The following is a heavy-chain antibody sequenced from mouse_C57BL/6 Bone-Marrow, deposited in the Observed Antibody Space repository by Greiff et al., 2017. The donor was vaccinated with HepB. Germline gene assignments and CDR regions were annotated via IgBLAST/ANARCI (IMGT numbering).Heavy chain of an antibody. J-gene: IGHJ1*03. CDR2: ISSGGSYT. CDR1: GFTFSSYG. CDR3: ARGGV. Sequence: EVKLMESGGDLVKPGGSLKLSCAASGFTFSSYGMSWVRQTPDKRLEWVATISSGGSYTYYPDSVKGRVTISRDNAKNTLYLQMSSLKSEDTAMYYCARGGVWGTGTTVTVSS. V-gene: IGHV5-6*01.